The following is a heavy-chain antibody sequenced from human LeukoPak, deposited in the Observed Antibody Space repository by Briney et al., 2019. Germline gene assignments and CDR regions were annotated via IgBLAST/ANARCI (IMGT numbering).Heavy chain of an antibody. CDR1: GYTFTGYY. CDR3: ARDYYGSGSYMDL. J-gene: IGHJ3*01. D-gene: IGHD3-10*01. V-gene: IGHV1-2*02. Sequence: ASVKVSCKASGYTFTGYYIHWVRQAPGQGLEWVGWINPNSGGTNYAQKFQGRVTMTRDTSIRTAYIELSRLRSDDTAVYHCARDYYGSGSYMDLWGQGTMVTVSS. CDR2: INPNSGGT.